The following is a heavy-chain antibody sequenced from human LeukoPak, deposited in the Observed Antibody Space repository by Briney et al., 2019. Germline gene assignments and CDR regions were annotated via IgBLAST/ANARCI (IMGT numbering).Heavy chain of an antibody. J-gene: IGHJ4*02. CDR2: IYYSGST. V-gene: IGHV4-31*03. Sequence: PSQTLSLTCTVSGGSISSGGYYWSWIRQHPGKGVEWIGYIYYSGSTYYNPSLKSRVTISVDTSKNQFSLKLSSVTAADTAVYYCARQYSSSSSVDYWGQGTLVTVSS. CDR3: ARQYSSSSSVDY. CDR1: GGSISSGGYY. D-gene: IGHD6-13*01.